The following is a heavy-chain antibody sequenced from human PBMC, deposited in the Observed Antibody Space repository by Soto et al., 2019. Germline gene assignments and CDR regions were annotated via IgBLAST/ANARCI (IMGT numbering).Heavy chain of an antibody. CDR3: AKLPRGTDNYYMKV. V-gene: IGHV4-59*08. D-gene: IGHD3-16*01. J-gene: IGHJ6*03. Sequence: PSETLSLTCTVSGGSISSYYWSWIRQPPGKGLEWIGYIYDSGSTNYNPSLKSRVTISVDTSKNQFSLKLSSLTAADTAVYYCAKLPRGTDNYYMKVWGKGTRAT. CDR2: IYDSGST. CDR1: GGSISSYY.